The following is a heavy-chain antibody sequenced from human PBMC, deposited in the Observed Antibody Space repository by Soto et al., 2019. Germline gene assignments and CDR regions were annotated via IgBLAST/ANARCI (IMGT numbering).Heavy chain of an antibody. D-gene: IGHD6-19*01. CDR1: GFTFSSYA. Sequence: EVQLLESGGGLVQPGGSQRLSCTASGFTFSSYAMSWVRQAPGKGLEWVSAISGSGDSTYYADSVKGRFTISRDNSESTLYLQMNSLRAEDTAVYYCARDRALGQWLVLGGMDVWGQGTTVTVSS. CDR3: ARDRALGQWLVLGGMDV. J-gene: IGHJ6*02. V-gene: IGHV3-23*01. CDR2: ISGSGDST.